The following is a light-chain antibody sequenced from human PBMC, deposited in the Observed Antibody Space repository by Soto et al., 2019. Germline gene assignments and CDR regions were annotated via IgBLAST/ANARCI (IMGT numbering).Light chain of an antibody. CDR2: AAS. CDR1: QGIRSA. CDR3: LQDHDDSWT. V-gene: IGKV1-6*01. J-gene: IGKJ1*01. Sequence: AIQLTQSPSSLSASVGDRVTITCRASQGIRSALGWYQQKPGKAPKLLIYAASSLQSAVPSRFSGSGSGTEFTLTISGLQPDDFATYYCLQDHDDSWTFGQGTKVDIK.